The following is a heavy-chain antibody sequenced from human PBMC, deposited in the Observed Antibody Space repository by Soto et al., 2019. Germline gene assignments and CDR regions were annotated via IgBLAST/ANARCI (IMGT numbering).Heavy chain of an antibody. D-gene: IGHD3-22*01. CDR3: ARSITDYYDSSGYYDDY. Sequence: QVQLVESGGGLVKPGGSLRLSCAASGFTFSDYYMSWIRQAPGKGLEWVSYISSSSSYTNYADSVKGRFTISRDNAKNSLYLQLNSRRAEDTAVYYWARSITDYYDSSGYYDDYWGQGTLVTVSS. CDR2: ISSSSSYT. CDR1: GFTFSDYY. V-gene: IGHV3-11*05. J-gene: IGHJ4*02.